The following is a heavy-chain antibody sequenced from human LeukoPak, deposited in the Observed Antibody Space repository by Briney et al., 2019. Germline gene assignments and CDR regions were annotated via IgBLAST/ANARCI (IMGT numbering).Heavy chain of an antibody. D-gene: IGHD3-16*01. Sequence: ASVKVSCKASGYSFTDKYMHWVRQAPGQGLEWMGRINPNSGGTNYVQKFQGRVTMTTDTSMSTVYMELSRLTSDDTAVYYCARAGGLSWFDPWGQGTLVTVSS. CDR1: GYSFTDKY. J-gene: IGHJ5*02. CDR2: INPNSGGT. CDR3: ARAGGLSWFDP. V-gene: IGHV1-2*06.